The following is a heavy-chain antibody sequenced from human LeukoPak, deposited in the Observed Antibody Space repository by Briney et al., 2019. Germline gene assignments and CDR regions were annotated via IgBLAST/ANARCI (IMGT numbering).Heavy chain of an antibody. CDR3: VKGPGPTVNYYFDF. CDR1: GFTFRRYA. V-gene: IGHV3-64D*06. J-gene: IGHJ4*02. Sequence: GGSLRLSCSASGFTFRRYAMYWVRQAPGKGLEYVSAISTNGGTTYYAESSRGRFAISRDNSKNTLYLQMSSLRAEDTAVYYCVKGPGPTVNYYFDFWGQGTLVTVSS. D-gene: IGHD4-17*01. CDR2: ISTNGGTT.